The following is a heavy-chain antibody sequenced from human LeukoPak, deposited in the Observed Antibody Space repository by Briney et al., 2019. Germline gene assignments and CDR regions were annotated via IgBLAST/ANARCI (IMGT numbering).Heavy chain of an antibody. CDR3: ARGAMPDARNYDSSGLIDA. CDR2: IYYTGST. CDR1: GGSISSGGYY. D-gene: IGHD3-22*01. Sequence: PSQTLSLTCTVSGGSISSGGYYWNWIRQHPGRGLDWIGYIYYTGSTYYNPSLKSRVTISVDTSNNQFSLKLSSVTAADTAVYYCARGAMPDARNYDSSGLIDAWGEGTLVTISS. V-gene: IGHV4-31*03. J-gene: IGHJ5*02.